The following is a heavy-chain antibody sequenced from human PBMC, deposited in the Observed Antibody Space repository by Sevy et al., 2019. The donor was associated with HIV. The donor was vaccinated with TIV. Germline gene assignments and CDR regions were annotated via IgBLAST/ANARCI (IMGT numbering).Heavy chain of an antibody. Sequence: ASVKVSCQASGYSFTGYYIHWVRQAPGQGLEWMGWINPNSGGTNYAQKFQGRVTMTRDTSISTAYMELNRLRFDETAVYYCVRGEYYYGSGYYYYFDYWGQGTLVTVSS. CDR1: GYSFTGYY. D-gene: IGHD3-10*01. CDR2: INPNSGGT. V-gene: IGHV1-2*02. J-gene: IGHJ4*02. CDR3: VRGEYYYGSGYYYYFDY.